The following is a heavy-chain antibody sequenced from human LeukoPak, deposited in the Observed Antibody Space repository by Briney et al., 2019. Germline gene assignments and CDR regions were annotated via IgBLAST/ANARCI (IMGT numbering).Heavy chain of an antibody. Sequence: SETLSLTCTVSGGSVSSGSYYWSWIRQPPGTGLEWIGYIYYSGSTNYNPSLKSRVTISVDTSKNQFSLKLSSVTAADTAVYYCARVKGFGELSYYYYGMDVWGQGTTVTVSS. V-gene: IGHV4-61*01. D-gene: IGHD3-10*01. CDR2: IYYSGST. CDR3: ARVKGFGELSYYYYGMDV. CDR1: GGSVSSGSYY. J-gene: IGHJ6*02.